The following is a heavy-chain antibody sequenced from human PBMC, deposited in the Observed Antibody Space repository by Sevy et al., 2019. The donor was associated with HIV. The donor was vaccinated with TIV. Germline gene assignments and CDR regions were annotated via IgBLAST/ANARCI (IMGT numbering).Heavy chain of an antibody. CDR3: AKDIRVALVVPSPGYGMDV. V-gene: IGHV3-23*01. J-gene: IGHJ6*02. Sequence: GGSLRLSCAASGFNFINYGKSWVRQAPGKGLEWVSVISGSGDTTNYADSVKGRFVISRDNSKNTMYLQLNSLRAEDTAVYYCAKDIRVALVVPSPGYGMDVWGHGTSVTVSS. CDR1: GFNFINYG. CDR2: ISGSGDTT. D-gene: IGHD2-15*01.